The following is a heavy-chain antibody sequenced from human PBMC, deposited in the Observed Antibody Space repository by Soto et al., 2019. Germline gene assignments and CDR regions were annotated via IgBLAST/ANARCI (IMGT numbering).Heavy chain of an antibody. J-gene: IGHJ3*02. Sequence: GGSLRLSCAASGFTFSDYAMHWVRQAPGKGLEWVAVISYDGRNKYYTDSVRGRFTISRDNSNDTVYLQMNSLRVEDTAVFYCARDSRRDAFDIWGQGTMVTVSS. CDR3: ARDSRRDAFDI. CDR1: GFTFSDYA. V-gene: IGHV3-30*04. CDR2: ISYDGRNK.